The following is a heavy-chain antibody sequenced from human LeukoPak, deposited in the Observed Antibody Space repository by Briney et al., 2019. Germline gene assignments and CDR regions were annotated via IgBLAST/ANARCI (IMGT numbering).Heavy chain of an antibody. CDR2: AYYTGST. CDR3: ARHSGSGSLSRPFDP. V-gene: IGHV4-39*01. CDR1: GASVTSGGFY. Sequence: SETLSLTCTVSGASVTSGGFYWAWLRQPPGKGLEWIATAYYTGSTYYTPSLKSRVTISIDTSKNQFSLNLRSVVAPDTAVYYCARHSGSGSLSRPFDPWGQGTLVTVSA. J-gene: IGHJ5*02. D-gene: IGHD3-10*01.